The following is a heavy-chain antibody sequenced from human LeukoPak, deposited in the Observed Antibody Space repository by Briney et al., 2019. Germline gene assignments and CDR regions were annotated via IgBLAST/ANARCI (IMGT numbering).Heavy chain of an antibody. Sequence: PGGSLRLSCAASGFTVSSNYMSWVRPAPGKGLEWVSVIYSGGSKYYAASVKGRFTISRDNAKNTLYLHMNGLRPEDTAVYYCVRSVTTLSDFHNWGQGTLVTVSS. CDR2: IYSGGSK. D-gene: IGHD4-17*01. CDR1: GFTVSSNY. J-gene: IGHJ4*02. V-gene: IGHV3-53*05. CDR3: VRSVTTLSDFHN.